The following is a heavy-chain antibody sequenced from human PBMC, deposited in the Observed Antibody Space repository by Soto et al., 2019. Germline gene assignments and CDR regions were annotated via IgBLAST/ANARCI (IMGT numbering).Heavy chain of an antibody. D-gene: IGHD2-2*01. CDR2: ISTNGFST. V-gene: IGHV3-64*01. Sequence: GGSLRLSCVVSGFTFSTSAMNWVRQAPGKGLEYVSTISTNGFSTYYAKSVKGRFTISRDNSRNTLYLQMGSLRPEDMAVYYCARGYCSTAGCYPNDAFDIWGQGIMVTVSS. CDR3: ARGYCSTAGCYPNDAFDI. J-gene: IGHJ3*02. CDR1: GFTFSTSA.